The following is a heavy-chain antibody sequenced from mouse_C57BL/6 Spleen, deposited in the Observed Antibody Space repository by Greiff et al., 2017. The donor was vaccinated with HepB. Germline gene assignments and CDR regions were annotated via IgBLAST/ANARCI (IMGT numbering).Heavy chain of an antibody. V-gene: IGHV1-54*01. D-gene: IGHD1-1*01. CDR1: GYAFTNYL. Sequence: QVQLQQSGAELVRPGTSVKVSCKASGYAFTNYLIEWVKQRPGQGLEWIGVINPGSGGTNYNEKFKGKATLTADKSSSTAYMQLSSLTSEDSAVYFCARTDYGSGYRADYWGQGTTLTVSS. CDR3: ARTDYGSGYRADY. J-gene: IGHJ2*01. CDR2: INPGSGGT.